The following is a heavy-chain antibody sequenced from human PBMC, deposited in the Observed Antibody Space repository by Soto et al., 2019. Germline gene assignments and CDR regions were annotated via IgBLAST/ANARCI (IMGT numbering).Heavy chain of an antibody. D-gene: IGHD1-20*01. CDR3: ARSPTVSVYDFDY. CDR2: IYYSGST. CDR1: GGSISSGGYY. Sequence: PSETLSLTCAVSGGSISSGGYYWSWIRQPPGKGLEWIGYIYYSGSTNYNPSLKSRVTISVDTSKNQFSLKLSSVTAADTAVYYCARSPTVSVYDFDYWGQGTLVTVSS. V-gene: IGHV4-61*08. J-gene: IGHJ4*02.